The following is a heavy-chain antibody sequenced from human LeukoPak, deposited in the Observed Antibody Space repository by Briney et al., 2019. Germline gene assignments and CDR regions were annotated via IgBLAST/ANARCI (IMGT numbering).Heavy chain of an antibody. J-gene: IGHJ4*02. D-gene: IGHD2-21*01. CDR2: ISAYYGNT. Sequence: GASVKVSCKASGYTFTSYGISWVRQAPGQGLEWMGWISAYYGNTNYAQKLQGRVTMTTDTSTSTAYMELRSLRSDDTAVYYCARGFGVVIQTSYDYWGQGTLVTVSS. CDR3: ARGFGVVIQTSYDY. CDR1: GYTFTSYG. V-gene: IGHV1-18*01.